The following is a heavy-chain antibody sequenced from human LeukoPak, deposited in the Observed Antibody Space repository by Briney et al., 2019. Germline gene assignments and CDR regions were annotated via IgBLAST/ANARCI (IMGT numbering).Heavy chain of an antibody. J-gene: IGHJ4*02. V-gene: IGHV3-53*01. CDR1: GFTVSSNY. CDR3: AREGDYDGSGYLDFDY. Sequence: GGSLRLSCAASGFTVSSNYMSWVRQAPGKGLEWVSVIYSGGSTYYADSVKGRFTISRDNSKNTLYLQMNSLRAEDTAVYYCAREGDYDGSGYLDFDYWGQGTLVTVSS. CDR2: IYSGGST. D-gene: IGHD3-22*01.